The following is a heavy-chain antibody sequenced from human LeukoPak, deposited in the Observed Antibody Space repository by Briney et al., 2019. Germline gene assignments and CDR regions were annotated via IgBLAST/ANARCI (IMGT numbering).Heavy chain of an antibody. J-gene: IGHJ4*02. D-gene: IGHD3-10*01. CDR1: GGSLSSYH. Sequence: SETLSLTCTVSGGSLSSYHWSWIRQPAGKGLEWIGRIYSSGSTNYSPSLKSRVTMSVDTSKNQFSLKLSSATAADTALYYCARATSGTYYYFDSWGRGTLVTVSS. CDR3: ARATSGTYYYFDS. CDR2: IYSSGST. V-gene: IGHV4-4*07.